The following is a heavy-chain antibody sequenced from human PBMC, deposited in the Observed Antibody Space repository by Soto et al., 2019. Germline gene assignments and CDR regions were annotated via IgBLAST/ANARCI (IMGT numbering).Heavy chain of an antibody. J-gene: IGHJ6*02. CDR3: ANSWGGEIYYYYYDMDV. CDR2: IIPLFGTT. V-gene: IGHV1-69*06. D-gene: IGHD3-16*01. CDR1: GVYFNNRQTLNSYP. Sequence: QVQVVQSGAEVKRPGSSVNVSCKASGVYFNNRQTLNSYPISWVRQAPGQGLEWMGGIIPLFGTTNYAQRFQGRVTITADKSTSTTYLELNTVTSDDTAVYYCANSWGGEIYYYYYDMDVWGQGTTVTVSS.